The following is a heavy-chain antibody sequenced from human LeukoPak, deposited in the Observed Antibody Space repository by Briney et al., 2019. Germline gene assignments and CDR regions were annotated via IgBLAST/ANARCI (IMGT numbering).Heavy chain of an antibody. CDR3: ARDEFVGRIGWYY. J-gene: IGHJ4*02. CDR1: GFTFSSYT. CDR2: ISSSSSYT. V-gene: IGHV3-21*05. D-gene: IGHD6-19*01. Sequence: PGGSLRLSCEASGFTFSSYTMNWVRQAPGKGLEWVSYISSSSSYTNYADSVKGRFTISRDNAKNSLYLQMNSLRAEDTAVYYCARDEFVGRIGWYYWGQGTLLTVSS.